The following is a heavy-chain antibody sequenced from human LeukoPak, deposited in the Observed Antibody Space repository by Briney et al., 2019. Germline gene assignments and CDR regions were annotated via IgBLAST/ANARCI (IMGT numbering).Heavy chain of an antibody. J-gene: IGHJ4*02. V-gene: IGHV3-48*04. D-gene: IGHD5-24*01. CDR1: GFTFSSYS. CDR2: ISSSSSTI. CDR3: ARENRVERSLVQDD. Sequence: PGGSLRLSCAASGFTFSSYSMNWVRQAPGKGLEWVSYISSSSSTIHYADSVKGRFTISRDNAKNSLYLQMNSLRAEDTAVYYRARENRVERSLVQDDWGQGTLVTVYS.